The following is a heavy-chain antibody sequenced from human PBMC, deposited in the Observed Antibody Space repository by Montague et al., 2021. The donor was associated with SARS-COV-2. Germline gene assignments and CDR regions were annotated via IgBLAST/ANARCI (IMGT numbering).Heavy chain of an antibody. D-gene: IGHD6-13*01. CDR2: IYHSGRT. CDR1: GGSISSSNW. V-gene: IGHV4-4*02. Sequence: SETLSLTCAVSGGSISSSNWWSWVRQPPGKGLEWIGEIYHSGRTXYNPSLRSRVTMSRDLSENQFSLRLRSVTAADTALYYCARSLISASGTGSNFDSWGQGTLVAVSS. CDR3: ARSLISASGTGSNFDS. J-gene: IGHJ4*02.